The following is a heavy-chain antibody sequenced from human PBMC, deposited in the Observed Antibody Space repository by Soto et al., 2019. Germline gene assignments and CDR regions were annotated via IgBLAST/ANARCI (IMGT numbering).Heavy chain of an antibody. CDR2: INHSGGT. D-gene: IGHD3-16*01. CDR1: GGSFSGYY. Sequence: QVQLQQWGAGLLKPSETLSLTCAVYGGSFSGYYWSWIRQPPGKGLEWIGEINHSGGTNYNPSLKSRVTISVDTSKNQFSLKLSSVTAADTAVYYCARDTMHAYGDGDYWGQGTLVTVSS. V-gene: IGHV4-34*01. CDR3: ARDTMHAYGDGDY. J-gene: IGHJ4*02.